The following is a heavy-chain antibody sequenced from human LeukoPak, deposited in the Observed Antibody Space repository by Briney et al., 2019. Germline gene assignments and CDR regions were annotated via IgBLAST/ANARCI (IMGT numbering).Heavy chain of an antibody. CDR3: ARRIAARAFDY. CDR2: IYYSGST. CDR1: GGSVSSGSYY. J-gene: IGHJ4*02. V-gene: IGHV4-61*01. D-gene: IGHD6-6*01. Sequence: KPSETLSLTCTVSGGSVSSGSYYWSWIRQPPGKGLEWIGYIYYSGSTNYNPSLKSRVTISVDTSKNQFSLKLSSVTAADTAVYYCARRIAARAFDYWGQGTLVTVSS.